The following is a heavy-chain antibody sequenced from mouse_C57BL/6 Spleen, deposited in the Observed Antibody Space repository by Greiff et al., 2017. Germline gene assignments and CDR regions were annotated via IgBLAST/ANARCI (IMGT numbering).Heavy chain of an antibody. V-gene: IGHV1-54*01. CDR1: GYAFTNYL. CDR3: ARRGGSSYGAMDY. CDR2: INPGSGGT. J-gene: IGHJ4*01. D-gene: IGHD1-1*01. Sequence: QVQLQQSGAELVRPGTSVKVSCKASGYAFTNYLIEWVKQRPGQGLEWIGVINPGSGGTNYNEKFKGKATLTADKSSSTAYMQLSSLTSEDSAVYFCARRGGSSYGAMDYWGQGTSGTVSS.